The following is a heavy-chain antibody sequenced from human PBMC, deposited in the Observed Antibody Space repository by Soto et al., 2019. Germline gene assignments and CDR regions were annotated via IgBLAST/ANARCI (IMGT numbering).Heavy chain of an antibody. Sequence: GASVKVSCKASGGTFSSYTISWVRQAPGQGLEWMGRIIPILGIANYAQKFQGRVTITADKSTSTAYMELSSLRSEDTAVYYCARVALGWLRTNVNESDDAFDIWGQGTMVTVSS. D-gene: IGHD5-12*01. CDR2: IIPILGIA. J-gene: IGHJ3*02. CDR3: ARVALGWLRTNVNESDDAFDI. V-gene: IGHV1-69*02. CDR1: GGTFSSYT.